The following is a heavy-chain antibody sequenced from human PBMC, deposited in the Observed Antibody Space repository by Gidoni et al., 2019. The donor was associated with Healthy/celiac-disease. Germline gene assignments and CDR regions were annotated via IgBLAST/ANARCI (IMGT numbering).Heavy chain of an antibody. D-gene: IGHD1-26*01. CDR2: ISWNSGSL. CDR3: AKDIRGSVGSRVDAFDI. Sequence: EVQLVESGGGLVPPGRSLRLSCAASGFTFADYARHWVRQATGKGREWVSGISWNSGSLGYADSVKGRFTISRDNAKNSLYLQMNSLRAEDTALYYCAKDIRGSVGSRVDAFDIWGQGTMVTVSS. J-gene: IGHJ3*02. V-gene: IGHV3-9*01. CDR1: GFTFADYA.